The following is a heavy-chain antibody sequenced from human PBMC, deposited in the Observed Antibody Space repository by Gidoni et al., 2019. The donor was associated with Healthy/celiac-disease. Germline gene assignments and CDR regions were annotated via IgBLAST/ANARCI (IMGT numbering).Heavy chain of an antibody. CDR1: GGTFSSYA. V-gene: IGHV1-69*06. Sequence: QVQLVQSGAEVKKPGSSVMVSCKASGGTFSSYAISWVRQAPGQGLEWLGGIIPSIGKANDAQKFQGRVTITADKSTSTAYMELSSLRSEDTAVYYCARVGFQTHYGWFDPWGQGTLVTVSS. CDR2: IIPSIGKA. J-gene: IGHJ5*02. CDR3: ARVGFQTHYGWFDP. D-gene: IGHD4-17*01.